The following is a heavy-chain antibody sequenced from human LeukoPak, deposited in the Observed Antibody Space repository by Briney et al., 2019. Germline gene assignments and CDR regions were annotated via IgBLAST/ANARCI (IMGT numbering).Heavy chain of an antibody. CDR3: ARGGGLAV. CDR1: GFTFSSYW. D-gene: IGHD3-16*01. V-gene: IGHV3-7*03. CDR2: INHNGNVN. Sequence: GGALRLSCAASGFTFSSYWMNWAGQAPGKGVEGVASINHNGNVNYYVDAVKGRFPSSRDNAKNSLYLQMSNLRAEDTAVYFCARGGGLAVWGQGATVTVSS. J-gene: IGHJ6*02.